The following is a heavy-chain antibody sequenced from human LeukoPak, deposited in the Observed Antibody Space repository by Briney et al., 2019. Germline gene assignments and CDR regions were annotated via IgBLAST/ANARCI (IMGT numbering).Heavy chain of an antibody. D-gene: IGHD3-22*01. CDR3: AKDYYHSSGYYYVGEDY. V-gene: IGHV3-23*01. J-gene: IGHJ4*02. CDR2: ISGSGGST. CDR1: GFTFSSYA. Sequence: GGSLRLSCAASGFTFSSYAMSWVRQAPGKGLEWVSAISGSGGSTYYADSVKGRFTISRDNSKNTLYLQMNSLRAEDTAVYYCAKDYYHSSGYYYVGEDYWGQGTLVTVST.